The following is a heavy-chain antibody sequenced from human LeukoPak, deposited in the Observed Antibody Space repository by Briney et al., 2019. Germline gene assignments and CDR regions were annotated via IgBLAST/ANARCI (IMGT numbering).Heavy chain of an antibody. CDR2: IYYSGST. Sequence: SETLSLTCTVSGGSISSSSYYWGWIRQPPGKGLEGIGRIYYSGSTYYNPSLKSRVTISVDTSKNQCSLKLSSVTAADTAVYYCARAQPLYFDSSGYYFDYWGQGTLVTVSS. D-gene: IGHD3-22*01. J-gene: IGHJ4*02. CDR1: GGSISSSSYY. CDR3: ARAQPLYFDSSGYYFDY. V-gene: IGHV4-39*07.